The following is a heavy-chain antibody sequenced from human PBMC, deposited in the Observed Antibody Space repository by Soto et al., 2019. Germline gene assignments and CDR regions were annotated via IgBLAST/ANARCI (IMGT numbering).Heavy chain of an antibody. J-gene: IGHJ4*02. D-gene: IGHD2-15*01. CDR1: GFTFSSYN. V-gene: IGHV3-64*02. Sequence: EVQLVESGEGLVQPGGSLRLSCAASGFTFSSYNIHWIRQAPGKGLEFVSAISRSGDRTYYADSVKGRFTITRDNSKNTVWLQMGSLRAGDMAVYYCARARCSSGQCYYFDYWGRGALVSVSS. CDR2: ISRSGDRT. CDR3: ARARCSSGQCYYFDY.